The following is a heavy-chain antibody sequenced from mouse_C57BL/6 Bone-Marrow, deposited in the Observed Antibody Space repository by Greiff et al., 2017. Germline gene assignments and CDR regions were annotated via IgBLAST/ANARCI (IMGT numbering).Heavy chain of an antibody. CDR2: IRRKSNNYAT. D-gene: IGHD2-4*01. V-gene: IGHV10-1*01. CDR1: GFSFNTYA. J-gene: IGHJ1*03. Sequence: EVQVVESGGGLVQPKGSLKLSCAASGFSFNTYAMNWVRQAPGQGLEWVARIRRKSNNYATYYADSVKARFTISRYDSESMLYLQMHTLQTADTAMYSCVYDDGYWYFDVWGTGTTLTVSS. CDR3: VYDDGYWYFDV.